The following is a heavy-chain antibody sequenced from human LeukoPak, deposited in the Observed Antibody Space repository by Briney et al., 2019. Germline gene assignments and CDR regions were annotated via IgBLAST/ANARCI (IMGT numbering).Heavy chain of an antibody. D-gene: IGHD6-13*01. CDR2: INHSGST. V-gene: IGHV4-34*01. J-gene: IGHJ4*02. CDR3: ARGGPGIAAAVRPYDY. CDR1: GGSFSGYY. Sequence: SETLSLTCAVSGGSFSGYYWSWIRQPPGKGLEWMGEINHSGSTNYNPSLKSRVTISVDTSKNQFSLKLSSVTAADTAVYYCARGGPGIAAAVRPYDYWSQGTLVTVSS.